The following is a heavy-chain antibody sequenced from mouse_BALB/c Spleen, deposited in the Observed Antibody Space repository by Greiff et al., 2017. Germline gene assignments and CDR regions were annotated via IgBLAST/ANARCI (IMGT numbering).Heavy chain of an antibody. V-gene: IGHV6-6*02. Sequence: EVNVVESGGGLVQPGGSMKLSCVASGFTFSNYWMNWVRQSPEKGLEWVAEIRLKSNNYATHYAESVKGRFTISRDDSKSSVYLQMNNLRAEDTGIYYCTRRWDWYFDVWGAGTTVTVSS. CDR2: IRLKSNNYAT. J-gene: IGHJ1*01. CDR3: TRRWDWYFDV. CDR1: GFTFSNYW.